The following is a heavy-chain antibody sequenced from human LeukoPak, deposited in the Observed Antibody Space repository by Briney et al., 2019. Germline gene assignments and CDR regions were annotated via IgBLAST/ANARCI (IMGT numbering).Heavy chain of an antibody. J-gene: IGHJ4*02. CDR3: ARGTTTGTYFDY. D-gene: IGHD4-17*01. V-gene: IGHV4-31*03. CDR2: IYYSGST. CDR1: GGSISSGGYY. Sequence: PSETLSLTCTVSGGSISSGGYYWSWIRQHPGKGLEWIGYIYYSGSTYYNPSLKSRVTISVDTSKNQFSLKLSSVTAADTAVYYCARGTTTGTYFDYWGQGTLVTVSS.